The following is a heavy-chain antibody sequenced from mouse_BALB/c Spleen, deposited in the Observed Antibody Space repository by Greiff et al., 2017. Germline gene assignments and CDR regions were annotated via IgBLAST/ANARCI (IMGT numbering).Heavy chain of an antibody. J-gene: IGHJ4*01. CDR3: ARVTTATDAMDY. CDR1: GFNIKDTY. CDR2: IDPANGNT. V-gene: IGHV14-3*02. D-gene: IGHD1-2*01. Sequence: EVQLQQSGAELVKPGASVKLSCTASGFNIKDTYMHWVKQRPEQGLEWIGRIDPANGNTKYDPKFQGKATITADTSSNTAYLQLSSLTSEDTAVYYCARVTTATDAMDYWGQGTSVTVSS.